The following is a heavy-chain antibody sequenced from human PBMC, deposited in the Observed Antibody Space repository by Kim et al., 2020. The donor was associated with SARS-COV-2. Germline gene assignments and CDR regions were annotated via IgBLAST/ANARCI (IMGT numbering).Heavy chain of an antibody. J-gene: IGHJ4*02. Sequence: ASVKVSCKASGYTFTSYGISWVRQAPGQGLEWMGWISAYNGNTNYAQKLQGRVTMTTDTSTSTAYMELRSLRSDDTAVYYCARDKYYYDSSGYWPSFDYWGQGTLVTVSS. CDR1: GYTFTSYG. D-gene: IGHD3-22*01. CDR2: ISAYNGNT. V-gene: IGHV1-18*01. CDR3: ARDKYYYDSSGYWPSFDY.